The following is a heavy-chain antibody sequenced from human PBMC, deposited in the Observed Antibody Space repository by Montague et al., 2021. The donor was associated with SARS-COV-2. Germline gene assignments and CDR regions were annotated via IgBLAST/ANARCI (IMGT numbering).Heavy chain of an antibody. D-gene: IGHD5-18*01. J-gene: IGHJ4*02. Sequence: SETLSLTCVVYGGSFSGYYWSWIRQPPGKGLEWIGEINHSGSTNYNPSLKSRVTISVDTSKKQFSLRLNSVTAADTAVYYCARGGGYSYGALDYWGQGTLGHGSS. CDR2: INHSGST. CDR1: GGSFSGYY. V-gene: IGHV4-34*01. CDR3: ARGGGYSYGALDY.